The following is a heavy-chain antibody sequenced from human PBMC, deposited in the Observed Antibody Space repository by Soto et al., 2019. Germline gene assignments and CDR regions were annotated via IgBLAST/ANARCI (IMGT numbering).Heavy chain of an antibody. CDR1: GYTFTGYY. CDR2: INPETGGT. J-gene: IGHJ6*02. CDR3: ARERFQVISDGMDV. Sequence: QVQLVQSGADVKTPRASVRVSCKASGYTFTGYYVHWVREAPGQGLEWMGWINPETGGTSYAQKFQGRVTLSRDTSINTAYLELSSLRFDDAAVYFCARERFQVISDGMDVWGQGTTVTVSS. D-gene: IGHD2-21*01. V-gene: IGHV1-2*02.